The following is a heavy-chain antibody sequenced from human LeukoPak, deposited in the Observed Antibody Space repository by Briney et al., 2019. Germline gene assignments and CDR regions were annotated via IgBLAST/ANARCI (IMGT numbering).Heavy chain of an antibody. CDR3: ARDARGAAAGTLGNSEFDP. Sequence: ASVKVPCKASGYTFTGYYMHWVRQAPGQGLEWMGWINPNSGGTNYAQKFQGRVTMTRDTSTSTAYMELSRLRSDDTAVYYCARDARGAAAGTLGNSEFDPWGQGTLVTVSS. J-gene: IGHJ5*02. CDR1: GYTFTGYY. CDR2: INPNSGGT. D-gene: IGHD6-13*01. V-gene: IGHV1-2*02.